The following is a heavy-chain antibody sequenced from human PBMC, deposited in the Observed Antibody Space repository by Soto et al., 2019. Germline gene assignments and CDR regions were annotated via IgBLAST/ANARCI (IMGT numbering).Heavy chain of an antibody. V-gene: IGHV3-11*01. CDR1: GFTFSDYY. CDR3: GTLWGESTVTNEGYFDY. Sequence: QVQLVESGGGLVKPGGSLRLSCAASGFTFSDYYMSWIRQAPGKGLEWVSYISSSGSTIYYADSVKGRFTISRDNAKNSLYLQMNSPRAEDTAVYYCGTLWGESTVTNEGYFDYWGQGTLVTVSS. D-gene: IGHD4-17*01. CDR2: ISSSGSTI. J-gene: IGHJ4*02.